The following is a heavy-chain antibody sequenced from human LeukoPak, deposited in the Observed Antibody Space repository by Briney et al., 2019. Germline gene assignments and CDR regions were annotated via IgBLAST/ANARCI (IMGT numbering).Heavy chain of an antibody. V-gene: IGHV3-72*01. CDR3: ATPYSSSPVTRDYYGMDV. D-gene: IGHD6-6*01. J-gene: IGHJ6*02. Sequence: GGSLRLSCAPSGFTSSDHYMDWVRQAPGKGLEWVGRTRNKANSYTTEYAASVKGRFTISRDDSKNSLYLQMNSLKTEDTAVYYCATPYSSSPVTRDYYGMDVWGQGTTVTVSS. CDR1: GFTSSDHY. CDR2: TRNKANSYTT.